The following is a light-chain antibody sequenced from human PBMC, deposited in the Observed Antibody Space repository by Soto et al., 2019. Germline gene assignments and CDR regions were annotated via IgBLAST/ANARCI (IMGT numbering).Light chain of an antibody. Sequence: QSALTQPPSASGSPGQSGTITCSGTSSDVGEENYVSWYQQHPGKVPKLILYEVSKRPSGVPDRFSGSRSGNTASLTVSGLQAEDEADYYCRSFAGSPVVFGGGTTLTVL. V-gene: IGLV2-8*01. CDR2: EVS. CDR3: RSFAGSPVV. CDR1: SSDVGEENY. J-gene: IGLJ2*01.